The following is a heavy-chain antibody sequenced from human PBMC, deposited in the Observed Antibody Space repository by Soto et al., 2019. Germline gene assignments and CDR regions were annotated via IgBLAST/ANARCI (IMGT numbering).Heavy chain of an antibody. J-gene: IGHJ4*02. Sequence: SETLSLTCTVSGGSVSSGSYYWSWIRQPPGKGLEWIGYIYYSGSTNYNPSLKSRVTISVDTSKNQFSLKLSSVTAADTAVYYCARASGLSSGWFSYWGQGTLVTVSS. CDR2: IYYSGST. CDR3: ARASGLSSGWFSY. D-gene: IGHD6-19*01. CDR1: GGSVSSGSYY. V-gene: IGHV4-61*01.